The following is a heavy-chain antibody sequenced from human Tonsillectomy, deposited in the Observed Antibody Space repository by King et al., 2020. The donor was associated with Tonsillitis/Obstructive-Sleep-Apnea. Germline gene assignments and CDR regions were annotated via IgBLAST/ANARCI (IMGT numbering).Heavy chain of an antibody. D-gene: IGHD5-12*01. J-gene: IGHJ4*02. V-gene: IGHV3-20*04. CDR3: ARWRPWLRSYYFDY. Sequence: VKLVESGGGVVRPGGSLRLSCAASGFTFDDYGMSWVRQAPGKGLEWVSGINWNGVSTGYADSVKGRFTISRDNAKNSLYLQMNSLRAEDTALYYCARWRPWLRSYYFDYWGQGTLVTVSS. CDR2: INWNGVST. CDR1: GFTFDDYG.